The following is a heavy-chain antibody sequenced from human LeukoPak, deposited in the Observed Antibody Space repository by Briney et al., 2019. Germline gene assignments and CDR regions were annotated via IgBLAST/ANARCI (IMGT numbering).Heavy chain of an antibody. CDR1: GFTFSTYE. D-gene: IGHD3-22*01. CDR2: ISTSGTTM. J-gene: IGHJ4*02. Sequence: PGGSLRLSCAASGFTFSTYEMNWVRQAPGKGLEWVSYISTSGTTMYYADSVKGRFTISRDNAKNPLFLQMNSLRAEDTAVYYCARENFYDNGGYTTWGQGTLVTVSS. V-gene: IGHV3-48*03. CDR3: ARENFYDNGGYTT.